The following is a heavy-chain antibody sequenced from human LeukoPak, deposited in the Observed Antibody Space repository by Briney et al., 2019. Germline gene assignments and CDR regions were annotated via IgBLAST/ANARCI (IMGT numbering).Heavy chain of an antibody. J-gene: IGHJ2*01. Sequence: PGGSLRLSCAASGFTFSGYAMSWVRQAPGKGLEWVSAISGSGGSTYYADSVKGRFTISRDNSKNTLYLQMNSLRAEDTAVYYCAKAWEFNWYFDLWGRGTLVTVSS. V-gene: IGHV3-23*01. CDR2: ISGSGGST. D-gene: IGHD1-26*01. CDR1: GFTFSGYA. CDR3: AKAWEFNWYFDL.